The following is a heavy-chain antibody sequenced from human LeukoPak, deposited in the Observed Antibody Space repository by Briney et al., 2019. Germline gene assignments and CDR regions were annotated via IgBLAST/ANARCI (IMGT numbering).Heavy chain of an antibody. CDR2: IYTSGST. J-gene: IGHJ6*02. Sequence: KPSETLSLTCTVSGGSISSYYWSWIRQPAGKGLEWIGRIYTSGSTNYNPSLKSRVTMSVDTSKDQFSLKLSSVTAADTAVYYCAGVYRSGWWTYYYGMDVWGQGTTVTVSS. CDR1: GGSISSYY. CDR3: AGVYRSGWWTYYYGMDV. V-gene: IGHV4-4*07. D-gene: IGHD6-19*01.